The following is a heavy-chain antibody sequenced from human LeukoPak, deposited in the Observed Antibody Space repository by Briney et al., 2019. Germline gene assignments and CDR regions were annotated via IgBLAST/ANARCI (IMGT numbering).Heavy chain of an antibody. CDR3: ARDQRAAAGSYYMDV. CDR1: GGTFSSYA. J-gene: IGHJ6*03. D-gene: IGHD6-13*01. Sequence: ASVKVSCKASGGTFSSYAISWVRQAPGQGLEWVGGIIPIFGTANYAQKFQGRVTITADESTSTAYMELSSLRSEDTAVYYCARDQRAAAGSYYMDVWGKGTTVTVSS. V-gene: IGHV1-69*01. CDR2: IIPIFGTA.